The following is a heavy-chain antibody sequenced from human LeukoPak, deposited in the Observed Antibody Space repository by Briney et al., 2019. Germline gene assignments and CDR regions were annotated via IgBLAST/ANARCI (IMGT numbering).Heavy chain of an antibody. CDR2: IYYSGST. D-gene: IGHD6-19*01. CDR1: GGSISSYY. V-gene: IGHV4-59*01. CDR3: ARAPFHSSGLQFDY. Sequence: QPSETLSLTCTVSGGSISSYYWSWIWQPPGKGLEWIGYIYYSGSTNYNPSLKSRVTISVDTSKNQFSLKLSSVTAADTAVYYCARAPFHSSGLQFDYWGQGTLVTVSS. J-gene: IGHJ4*02.